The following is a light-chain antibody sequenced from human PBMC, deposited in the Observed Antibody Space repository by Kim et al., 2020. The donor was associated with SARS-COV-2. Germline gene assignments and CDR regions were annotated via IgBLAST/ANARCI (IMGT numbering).Light chain of an antibody. CDR1: SSDVGDYNY. Sequence: GHSITISCTGSSSDVGDYNYFSWHQQHPGKAPKFMIYDVSKRPSGVSNRFSGSKSGNTASLTISGLQAEDEADYYCSSYTSRNTWVFGGGTKLTVL. V-gene: IGLV2-14*04. J-gene: IGLJ3*02. CDR2: DVS. CDR3: SSYTSRNTWV.